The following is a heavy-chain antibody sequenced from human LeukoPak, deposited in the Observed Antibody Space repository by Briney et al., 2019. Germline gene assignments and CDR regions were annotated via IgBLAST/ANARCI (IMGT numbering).Heavy chain of an antibody. D-gene: IGHD3-22*01. J-gene: IGHJ4*02. Sequence: GGSLRLSCAASGFTFSSYWMHWVRQAPGKGLVWVSRINSDGSSTSYADSVKGRFTISRDNAKNTLYLQMNSLRAEDTAVYYCSGGYYDSSGYYQDNWGQGTLVTVSS. V-gene: IGHV3-74*01. CDR2: INSDGSST. CDR1: GFTFSSYW. CDR3: SGGYYDSSGYYQDN.